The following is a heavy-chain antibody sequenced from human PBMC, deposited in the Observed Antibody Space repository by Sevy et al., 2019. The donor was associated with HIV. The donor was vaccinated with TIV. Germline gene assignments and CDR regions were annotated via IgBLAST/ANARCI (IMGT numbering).Heavy chain of an antibody. V-gene: IGHV1-24*01. CDR1: GHTLSALS. CDR2: FDPEDGET. CDR3: ATTKVKTYVVRFLEWLY. D-gene: IGHD3-3*01. J-gene: IGHJ4*02. Sequence: ASVKVSCKVSGHTLSALSMHWVRQAPGKGLEWMGGFDPEDGETIYAQKFQGRVTMTEDTSTDTAYIELSSLRSEDTAVYYCATTKVKTYVVRFLEWLYWGQGTLVTVSS.